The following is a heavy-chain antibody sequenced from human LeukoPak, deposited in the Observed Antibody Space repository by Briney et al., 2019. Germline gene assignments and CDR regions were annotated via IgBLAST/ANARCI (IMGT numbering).Heavy chain of an antibody. CDR1: DYTFTSYG. CDR3: ARDILARDEAWWFDP. V-gene: IGHV1-18*01. D-gene: IGHD3-9*01. Sequence: ASVKVSCKTSDYTFTSYGINWVRQAPGQGLEWMGCISGYNGNTNYAQKFQDRVTMTTDTSTSIAYMELRSLRSDDTAVYYCARDILARDEAWWFDPWGQGTLVTVSS. CDR2: ISGYNGNT. J-gene: IGHJ5*02.